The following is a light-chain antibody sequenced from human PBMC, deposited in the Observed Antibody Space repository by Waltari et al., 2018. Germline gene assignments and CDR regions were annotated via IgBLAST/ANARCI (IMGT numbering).Light chain of an antibody. J-gene: IGLJ6*01. V-gene: IGLV2-23*02. CDR3: CAYGSASARL. CDR1: SNYVGSYNL. Sequence: QSALTQPASVSGSPGQSITITCTGSSNYVGSYNLVSCYKQHPGEAPTLILYEVSKRPSGVSVLFSCSKSVNTASLTISGLRPEDGAYYYCCAYGSASARLFGGGTKVTVL. CDR2: EVS.